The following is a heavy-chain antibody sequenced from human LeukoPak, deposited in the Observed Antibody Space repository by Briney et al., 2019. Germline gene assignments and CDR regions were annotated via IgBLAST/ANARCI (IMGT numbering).Heavy chain of an antibody. CDR1: GYTFTSYD. CDR3: ARVDYYDSSGYYERVDY. CDR2: INPSGGST. J-gene: IGHJ4*02. V-gene: IGHV1-46*01. D-gene: IGHD3-22*01. Sequence: ASVKVSCKASGYTFTSYDINWVRQAPGQGLEWMGIINPSGGSTSYAQKFQGRVTMTRDTSTSTVYMELSSLRSEDTAVYYCARVDYYDSSGYYERVDYWGQGTLVTVSS.